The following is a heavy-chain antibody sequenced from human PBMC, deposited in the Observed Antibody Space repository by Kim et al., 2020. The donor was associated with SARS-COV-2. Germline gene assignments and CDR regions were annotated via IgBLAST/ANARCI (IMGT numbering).Heavy chain of an antibody. CDR2: GSGGST. Sequence: GSGGSTTYANHMKSLFTISRENSKNTLYLKINSLRAESTAVYYCAPYFLGVWGKGTTVTVSS. J-gene: IGHJ6*04. D-gene: IGHD3-9*01. V-gene: IGHV3-23*01. CDR3: APYFLGV.